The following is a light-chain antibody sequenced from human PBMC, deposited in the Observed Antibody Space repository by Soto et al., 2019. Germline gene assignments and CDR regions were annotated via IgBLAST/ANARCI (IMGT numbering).Light chain of an antibody. Sequence: QSALTQPASVSGSPGQSITISCTGTSSDVGAYNYVSWYQQHPGKAPKLMICEVSNRPSGVSNRFSGSKSANTASLTISGLQAGDEADYYCSSYTSSSTWLFGGGTKVTVL. V-gene: IGLV2-14*03. J-gene: IGLJ3*02. CDR3: SSYTSSSTWL. CDR1: SSDVGAYNY. CDR2: EVS.